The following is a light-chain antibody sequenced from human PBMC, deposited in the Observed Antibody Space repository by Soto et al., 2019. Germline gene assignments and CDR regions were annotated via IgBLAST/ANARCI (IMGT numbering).Light chain of an antibody. CDR3: LQHNTYPWT. J-gene: IGKJ1*01. Sequence: DIQMTQSTSSLSASVGDRVTITCRASQGIRNELGWYQQKPGKAPKRLIYAASSLQSGVPSRFSGSGSGTEFSLTISSLELEDFATYYCLQHNTYPWTFGQGTKVEIK. V-gene: IGKV1-17*01. CDR1: QGIRNE. CDR2: AAS.